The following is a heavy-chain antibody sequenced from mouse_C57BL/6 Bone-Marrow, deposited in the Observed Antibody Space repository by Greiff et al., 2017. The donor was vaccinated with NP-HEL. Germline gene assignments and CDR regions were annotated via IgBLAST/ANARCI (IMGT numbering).Heavy chain of an antibody. CDR3: ARDDGERGYFDV. V-gene: IGHV7-1*01. CDR2: SRNKANDYTT. J-gene: IGHJ1*03. CDR1: GFTFSDFY. Sequence: EVKLMESGGGLVQSGRSLRLSCATSGFTFSDFYMEWVRQAPGKGLEWIAASRNKANDYTTEYSASVKGRFIVSRDTSQSILYLQMNALRAEDTAIYYCARDDGERGYFDVWGTGTTVTVSS.